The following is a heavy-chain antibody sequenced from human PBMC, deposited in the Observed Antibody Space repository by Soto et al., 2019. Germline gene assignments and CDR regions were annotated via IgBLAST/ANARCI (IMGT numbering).Heavy chain of an antibody. V-gene: IGHV4-59*01. J-gene: IGHJ4*02. Sequence: SETLSLTCTVSGDSISSYYWSWVRQPPGKGLEWIGYISYSGGTNYNPSLKSRVTISVDMSENQFSLQLNSVTAADTAVYYCSRVFGAYWYFDYWGQRMQVTVSS. D-gene: IGHD2-8*02. CDR2: ISYSGGT. CDR1: GDSISSYY. CDR3: SRVFGAYWYFDY.